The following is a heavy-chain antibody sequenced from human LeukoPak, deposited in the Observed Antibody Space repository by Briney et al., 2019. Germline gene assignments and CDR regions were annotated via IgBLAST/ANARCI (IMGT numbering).Heavy chain of an antibody. D-gene: IGHD3-22*01. Sequence: PGGSLRLSCAASGFTFSSYGMHWVRQAPGKGLEWVAVISYDGSNKYYADSVKGRFTISRDNSKNTLYLQMNSLRAEDTAVYYCAKAHYDSSDYNTYITPPDYWGQGTLVTVSS. CDR2: ISYDGSNK. J-gene: IGHJ4*02. CDR3: AKAHYDSSDYNTYITPPDY. CDR1: GFTFSSYG. V-gene: IGHV3-30*18.